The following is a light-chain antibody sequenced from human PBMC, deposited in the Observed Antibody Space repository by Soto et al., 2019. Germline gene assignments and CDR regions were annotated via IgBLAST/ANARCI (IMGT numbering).Light chain of an antibody. CDR1: QSVSSY. CDR3: QQYVNSPLT. CDR2: VVS. V-gene: IGKV3-20*01. Sequence: IVLTQCPGTLSLSPGERATLSCSASQSVSSYLSWYQQKTGQSPRLLIYVVSSRATGIPERVSGSGSVKHFTITISRLEPEDFAVYYCQQYVNSPLTFGGGTKVAIK. J-gene: IGKJ4*01.